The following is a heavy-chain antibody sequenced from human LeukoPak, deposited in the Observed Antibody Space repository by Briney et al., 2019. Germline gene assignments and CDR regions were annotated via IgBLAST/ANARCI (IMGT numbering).Heavy chain of an antibody. CDR2: IWYDGSNK. V-gene: IGHV3-33*01. CDR3: ARGYTGYSSSWYIDAFDI. CDR1: GFTFSSYG. D-gene: IGHD6-13*01. Sequence: GSLRLSCAASGFTFSSYGMHWVRQAPGKGLEWVAVIWYDGSNKYYADSVKGRFTISRDNSKNTLYLQMNSLRAEDTAVYYCARGYTGYSSSWYIDAFDIWGQGTMVTVSS. J-gene: IGHJ3*02.